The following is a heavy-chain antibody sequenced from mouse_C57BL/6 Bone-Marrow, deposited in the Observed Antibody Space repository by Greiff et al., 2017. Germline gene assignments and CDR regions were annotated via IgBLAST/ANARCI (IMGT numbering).Heavy chain of an antibody. Sequence: VQVVESGPGLVAPSQSLSITCTVSGFSLTSYAISWVRQPPGKGLEWLGVIWTGGGTNYNSALKSRLSISKDNSKSQVFLKMNSLQTDDTARYYCARNLGYDGYYVLFAYWGKGTLVTVSA. CDR3: ARNLGYDGYYVLFAY. CDR2: IWTGGGT. V-gene: IGHV2-9-1*01. D-gene: IGHD2-3*01. CDR1: GFSLTSYA. J-gene: IGHJ3*01.